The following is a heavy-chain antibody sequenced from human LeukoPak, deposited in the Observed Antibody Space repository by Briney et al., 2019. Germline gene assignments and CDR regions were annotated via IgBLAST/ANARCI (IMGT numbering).Heavy chain of an antibody. CDR2: IYYSGST. J-gene: IGHJ3*02. D-gene: IGHD6-19*01. V-gene: IGHV4-30-4*08. Sequence: SETLSLTCTVSGGSISSYYWSWIRQPPGKGLEWIGYIYYSGSTYYNPSLKSRVTISVDTSKNQFSLKLSSVTAADTAVYYCAREGVYSSGWYGEAFDIWGQGTMVTVSS. CDR3: AREGVYSSGWYGEAFDI. CDR1: GGSISSYY.